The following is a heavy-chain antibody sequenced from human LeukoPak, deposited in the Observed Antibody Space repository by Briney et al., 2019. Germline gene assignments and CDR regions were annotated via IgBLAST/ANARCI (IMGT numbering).Heavy chain of an antibody. V-gene: IGHV3-72*01. Sequence: GGSLRLSCAASGFTFSDHYMDWVRQTPEKGLEWVARSRNKANSYTTEYAAPVKDRSTISRDDSKNSLYLQMNSLKTEDTAVYYCTRGNLYDPDFWGQGTLVTVSS. D-gene: IGHD3-3*01. CDR3: TRGNLYDPDF. CDR1: GFTFSDHY. J-gene: IGHJ4*02. CDR2: SRNKANSYTT.